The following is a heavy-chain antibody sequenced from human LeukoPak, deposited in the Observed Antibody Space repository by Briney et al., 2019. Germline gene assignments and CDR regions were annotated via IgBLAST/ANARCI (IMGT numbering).Heavy chain of an antibody. D-gene: IGHD5-18*01. CDR2: ISGDGGST. Sequence: GGSLRLSCAASGFTFDDYAMHWVRQAPGKGLGWVSLISGDGGSTYYADSVKGRFTISRDNSKNSLYLQMNSLRTEDTALYYCAKDTGYSYGYNYYYMDVWGKGTTVTVSS. CDR3: AKDTGYSYGYNYYYMDV. V-gene: IGHV3-43*02. J-gene: IGHJ6*03. CDR1: GFTFDDYA.